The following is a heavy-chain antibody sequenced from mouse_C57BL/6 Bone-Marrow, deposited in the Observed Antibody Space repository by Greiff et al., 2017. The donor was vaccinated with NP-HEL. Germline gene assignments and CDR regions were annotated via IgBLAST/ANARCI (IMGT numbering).Heavy chain of an antibody. V-gene: IGHV1-50*01. D-gene: IGHD1-1*01. CDR1: GYTFTTYW. Sequence: QVQLQQPGAELVKPGASVKLSCKASGYTFTTYWMQWVKQRPGQGLEWSGEIDPSDRYTTYNQKFKGKATLTVDTSSSTAYRQLSSLTSVDSAVYYCARKAYYGRSYEFAYWGQGTLVTVSA. CDR2: IDPSDRYT. J-gene: IGHJ3*01. CDR3: ARKAYYGRSYEFAY.